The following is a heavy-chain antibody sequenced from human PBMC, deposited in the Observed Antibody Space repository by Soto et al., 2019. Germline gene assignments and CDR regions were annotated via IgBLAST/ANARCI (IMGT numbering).Heavy chain of an antibody. Sequence: QVQLQESGPGLVKPSETLSLTCTVSGGSISSYYWSWIRQPPGKGLEWIGYIFRSGSTNYNPSLKSRVTISVDTSKNQFSLRLRSVTAADTAVYYCARGIAAATTTTALTDYWGQGTLVTVSS. J-gene: IGHJ4*02. CDR1: GGSISSYY. CDR2: IFRSGST. CDR3: ARGIAAATTTTALTDY. D-gene: IGHD6-13*01. V-gene: IGHV4-59*01.